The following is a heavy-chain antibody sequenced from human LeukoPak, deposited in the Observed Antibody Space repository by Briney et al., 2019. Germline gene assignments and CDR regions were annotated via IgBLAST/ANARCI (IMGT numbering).Heavy chain of an antibody. CDR2: INPNSGNT. CDR3: ARGGEYCTNGVCSQIDY. Sequence: ASVKVSCKASGYTFTGYYMHWVRQAPGQGLEWMGRINPNSGNTNYAQKLQGRVTITTDTSTTTAYMELRSLRSDGTGVYYCARGGEYCTNGVCSQIDYWGQGTLVTVSS. J-gene: IGHJ4*02. D-gene: IGHD2-8*01. CDR1: GYTFTGYY. V-gene: IGHV1-2*01.